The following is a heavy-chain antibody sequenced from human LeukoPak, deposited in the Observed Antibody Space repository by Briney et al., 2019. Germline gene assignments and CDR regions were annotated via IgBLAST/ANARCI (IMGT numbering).Heavy chain of an antibody. Sequence: SVKVSCKASGGTFSSYAISWVRQAPGQGLEWMGRIIPIFGIANYAQKFQGRVTITTDKSTSTAYMELSSLRSEDTAVYYCAREDILTGYINWFDPWGQGTLVTVSS. J-gene: IGHJ5*02. CDR1: GGTFSSYA. CDR2: IIPIFGIA. CDR3: AREDILTGYINWFDP. V-gene: IGHV1-69*04. D-gene: IGHD3-9*01.